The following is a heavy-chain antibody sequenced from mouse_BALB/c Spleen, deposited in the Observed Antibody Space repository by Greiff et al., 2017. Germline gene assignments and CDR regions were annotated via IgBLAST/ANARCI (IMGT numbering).Heavy chain of an antibody. Sequence: LVKTGASVKISCKASGYSFTGYYMHWVKQSHGKSLEWIGYISCYNGATSYNQKFKGKATFTVDTSSSTAYMQFNSLTSEDSAVYYCARRSGKEYYAMDYWGQGTSVTVSS. J-gene: IGHJ4*01. D-gene: IGHD1-3*01. CDR3: ARRSGKEYYAMDY. CDR2: ISCYNGAT. V-gene: IGHV1S34*01. CDR1: GYSFTGYY.